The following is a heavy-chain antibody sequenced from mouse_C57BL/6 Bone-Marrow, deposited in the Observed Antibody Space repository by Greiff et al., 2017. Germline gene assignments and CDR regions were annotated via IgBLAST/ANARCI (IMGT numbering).Heavy chain of an antibody. CDR1: GYTFTSYW. V-gene: IGHV1-72*01. J-gene: IGHJ3*01. CDR2: IYPNSGGT. CDR3: ARCDYGFAY. Sequence: VQLQQPGAELVKPGASVQLSCKASGYTFTSYWMHWVTPRPGRGLEWIGRIYPNSGGTKYNEKLPSKATLTVDKPSSTAYMQLSSLTSEDSAVYYCARCDYGFAYWGQGTLVTVSA. D-gene: IGHD2-4*01.